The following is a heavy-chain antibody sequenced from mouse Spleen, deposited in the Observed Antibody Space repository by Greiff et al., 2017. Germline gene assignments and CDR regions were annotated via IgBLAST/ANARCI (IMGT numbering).Heavy chain of an antibody. CDR2: ISSGGSYT. CDR1: GFTFSSYA. V-gene: IGHV5-9-1*01. CDR3: ARRIDSSGYYAMDY. J-gene: IGHJ4*01. D-gene: IGHD3-2*01. Sequence: EVKLVESGGGLVKPGGSLKLSCAASGFTFSSYAMSWVRQTPEKRLEWVATISSGGSYTYYPDSVKGRFTISRDNAKNTLYLQMSSLKSEDTAMYYCARRIDSSGYYAMDYWGQGTSVTVSS.